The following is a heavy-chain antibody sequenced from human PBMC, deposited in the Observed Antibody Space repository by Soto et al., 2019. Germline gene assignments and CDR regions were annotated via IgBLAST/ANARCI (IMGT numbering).Heavy chain of an antibody. Sequence: QVQLVQSGAEVKKPGSSVKVSCKASGGTFSSYTISWVRQAPGQGLEWMGRIIPILGIANYAQKFQGRVTITADKSTSTAHMELSSLRSEDTAVYYCARVGPGITFGGVYWGQGTLVTVSS. CDR3: ARVGPGITFGGVY. J-gene: IGHJ4*02. D-gene: IGHD3-16*01. CDR1: GGTFSSYT. CDR2: IIPILGIA. V-gene: IGHV1-69*02.